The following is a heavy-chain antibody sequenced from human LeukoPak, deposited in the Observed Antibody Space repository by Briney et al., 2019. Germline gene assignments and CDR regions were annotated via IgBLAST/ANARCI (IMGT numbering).Heavy chain of an antibody. CDR1: GGSISSYY. V-gene: IGHV4-59*01. J-gene: IGHJ3*02. D-gene: IGHD7-27*01. CDR3: ARDLGPHAFDI. CDR2: IYHSGST. Sequence: SETLSLTCTVSGGSISSYYWSWIRQPPGKGLEWIGYIYHSGSTSYNPSLKSRVTLSVDMSKNQFSLKLSSVTAADTAVYYCARDLGPHAFDIWGQGTMVTVSS.